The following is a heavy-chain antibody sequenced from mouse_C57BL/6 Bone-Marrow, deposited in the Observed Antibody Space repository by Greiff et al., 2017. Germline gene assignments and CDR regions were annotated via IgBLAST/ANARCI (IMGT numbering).Heavy chain of an antibody. CDR2: IHPNSGST. D-gene: IGHD1-1*01. V-gene: IGHV1-64*01. J-gene: IGHJ1*03. CDR3: ARGDYYGSSLWYFDV. CDR1: GYTFTSYW. Sequence: QVQLQQPGAELVKPGASVKLSCKASGYTFTSYWMHWVKQRPGQGLEWIGMIHPNSGSTNYNEKFKSKATLTVDKSSSTAYMQLSSLKSEDSAVYYCARGDYYGSSLWYFDVWGTGTTVTVSS.